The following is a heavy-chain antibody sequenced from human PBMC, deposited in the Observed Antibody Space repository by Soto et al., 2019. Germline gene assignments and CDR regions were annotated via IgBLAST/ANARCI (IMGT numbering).Heavy chain of an antibody. CDR1: GFTFNSHW. J-gene: IGHJ4*02. CDR3: ARELESGY. V-gene: IGHV3-74*01. CDR2: INGDGSRT. Sequence: EAQLVESGGGLVQPGGSLRLSCAASGFTFNSHWMHWVRQAPGKGLVWVSRINGDGSRTNYADSVKGRFTVSRDNAKNTAFLQMDSLRAEDTAVYYCARELESGYWGQGTLVSVSS.